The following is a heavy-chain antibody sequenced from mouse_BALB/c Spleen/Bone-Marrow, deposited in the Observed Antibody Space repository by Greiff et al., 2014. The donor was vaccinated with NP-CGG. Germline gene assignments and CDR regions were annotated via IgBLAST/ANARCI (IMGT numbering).Heavy chain of an antibody. D-gene: IGHD3-1*01. CDR3: ARELGLRLAY. Sequence: VQLQRSGAELMKPGASVKISCKATGYTFSSYWIEWVKQRPGHGLEWIGEILPGSGSTNYNEKFKGKATFTADTSSNTAYMQLSSLTSEDSAVYYCARELGLRLAYWGQGTLVTVSA. V-gene: IGHV1-9*01. CDR1: GYTFSSYW. J-gene: IGHJ3*01. CDR2: ILPGSGST.